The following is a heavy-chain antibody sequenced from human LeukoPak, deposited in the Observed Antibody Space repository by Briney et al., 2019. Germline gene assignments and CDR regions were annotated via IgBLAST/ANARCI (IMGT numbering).Heavy chain of an antibody. D-gene: IGHD6-6*01. V-gene: IGHV3-74*01. CDR2: INSDGSST. CDR3: ARPPARIAARGGGYYYYMDV. Sequence: GGSLRLSCAASGIIFSNYWMHWVRQAPGKGLVWVSRINSDGSSTSYADSVKGRFTISRDNAKNTLYLQMNSLRAEDTAGYYCARPPARIAARGGGYYYYMDVWGKGTTVTVSS. J-gene: IGHJ6*03. CDR1: GIIFSNYW.